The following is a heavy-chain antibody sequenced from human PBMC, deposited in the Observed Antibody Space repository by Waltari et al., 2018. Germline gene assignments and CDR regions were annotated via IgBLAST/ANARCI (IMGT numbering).Heavy chain of an antibody. J-gene: IGHJ4*02. CDR1: GYSISTDYY. CDR2: IHHSGST. CDR3: ARGQGY. Sequence: QVQLQESGPGLVKPSETLSLTCAVSGYSISTDYYWVWIRQPPGKGLEWIGNIHHSGSTYYNPSLNSRVTISLDTSKNQFSLELSSLTAADTAVYYCARGQGYWGQGTLVTVSS. V-gene: IGHV4-38-2*01.